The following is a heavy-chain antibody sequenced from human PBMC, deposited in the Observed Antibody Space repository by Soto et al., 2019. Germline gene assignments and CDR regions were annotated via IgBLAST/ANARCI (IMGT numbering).Heavy chain of an antibody. D-gene: IGHD1-26*01. J-gene: IGHJ4*02. V-gene: IGHV3-23*01. CDR3: AKTVGATKLDDY. CDR1: GFNFTNHV. CDR2: ISNSGDVG. Sequence: EVQVLESGGALVYPTGSLRLSCSASGFNFTNHVINWVRQAPGKGLVWVSSISNSGDVGLYAASVRGRFIVSRDISTNSVFLQLNFLRVEDTAIYYCAKTVGATKLDDYWGQGTLVTVSS.